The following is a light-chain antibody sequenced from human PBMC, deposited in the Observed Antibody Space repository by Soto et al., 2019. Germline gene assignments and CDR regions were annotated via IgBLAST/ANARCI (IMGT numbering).Light chain of an antibody. Sequence: AIQMTQSPSSLSASVGDRVTITCRASQGIRNDFAWYQQKPGNAPKLLIYAASIFQRGVPSRFSGSGAGTDFTLTISSRQPEDFATYYCLHDYNFPRTFGQGTKVDIK. CDR1: QGIRND. CDR2: AAS. CDR3: LHDYNFPRT. V-gene: IGKV1-6*01. J-gene: IGKJ1*01.